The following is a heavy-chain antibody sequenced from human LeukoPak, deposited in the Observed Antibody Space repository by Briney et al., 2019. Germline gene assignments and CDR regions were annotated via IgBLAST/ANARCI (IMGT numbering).Heavy chain of an antibody. J-gene: IGHJ4*02. CDR3: AAGGVYDLLDY. CDR1: GNTLTELS. CDR2: FDPEDGEA. D-gene: IGHD2/OR15-2a*01. Sequence: ASVKVSCKVSGNTLTELSMHWVRQAPGKGLAWMGGFDPEDGEAIYAQKFQGRVTMHEDTPTDTTYMELNSLKSEDTAVYYCAAGGVYDLLDYWGQGTLVTVSS. V-gene: IGHV1-24*01.